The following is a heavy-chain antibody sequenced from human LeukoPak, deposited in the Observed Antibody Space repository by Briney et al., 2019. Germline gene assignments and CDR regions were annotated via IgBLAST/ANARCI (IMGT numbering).Heavy chain of an antibody. V-gene: IGHV4-4*07. CDR2: IHTSGSV. CDR1: GGSISTYY. Sequence: PSETLSLTCTVSGGSISTYYRSWVRQPAGKGLEWIGRIHTSGSVDYNPSLKSRVTMSVDTSKKQFSLTLSSVTAADTAMYYCAREGSMTARPFVSIDYWGQGTLVTVSS. CDR3: AREGSMTARPFVSIDY. J-gene: IGHJ4*02. D-gene: IGHD6-6*01.